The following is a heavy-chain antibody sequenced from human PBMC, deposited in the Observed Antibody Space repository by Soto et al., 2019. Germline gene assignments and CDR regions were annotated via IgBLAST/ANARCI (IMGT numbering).Heavy chain of an antibody. J-gene: IGHJ4*02. CDR2: INESGST. CDR1: GQSFSGHS. V-gene: IGHV4-34*01. CDR3: ARGSGIVALPGELEDVNYDY. Sequence: QVQLQQWGAGLVKPSETLSLSCAVYGQSFSGHSWAWIRQPPGKGLEWIGEINESGSTYYNPSLKSRVTISTDTSNNQFSLTLSSVSAADTAAYFCARGSGIVALPGELEDVNYDYWGQGTLVNVSS. D-gene: IGHD1-1*01.